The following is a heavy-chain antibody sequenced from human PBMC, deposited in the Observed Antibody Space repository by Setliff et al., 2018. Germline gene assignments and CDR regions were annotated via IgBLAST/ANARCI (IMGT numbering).Heavy chain of an antibody. CDR2: INGVNGNT. V-gene: IGHV1-3*01. Sequence: VASVKVSCKASGYTFTAYDIHWMRQAPGQSLEWMGWINGVNGNTKYSQNFQGRVTFTSDTSANTAFMGLSSLRSEDSSMYYCARGQTVGPNSGKDYWGQGTLVTVSS. J-gene: IGHJ4*02. CDR1: GYTFTAYD. D-gene: IGHD1-26*01. CDR3: ARGQTVGPNSGKDY.